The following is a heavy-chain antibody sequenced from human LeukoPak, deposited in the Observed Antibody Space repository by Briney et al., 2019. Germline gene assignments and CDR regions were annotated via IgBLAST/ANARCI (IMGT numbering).Heavy chain of an antibody. CDR1: GYSISSGYY. Sequence: SETLSLTCTVSGYSISSGYYWGWIRQPPGKGLEWIGSIYHSGSTYYNPSLKSRVTISVDTSKNQFSLKLSSVTPEDTAVYYCARQNNTYHHYNLGWFDPWGQGTLVTVSS. D-gene: IGHD5-24*01. CDR2: IYHSGST. J-gene: IGHJ5*02. V-gene: IGHV4-38-2*02. CDR3: ARQNNTYHHYNLGWFDP.